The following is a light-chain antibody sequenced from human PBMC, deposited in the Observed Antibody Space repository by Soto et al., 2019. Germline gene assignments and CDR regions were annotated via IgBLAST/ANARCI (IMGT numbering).Light chain of an antibody. V-gene: IGKV1-27*01. Sequence: DIQMTQSPSSLSASVGDRVTITCRASQGITNSLAWYQQKPGKIPKLLIYAASTLQSGVPSRFSGSGSGTDFTLTICSLQPEDVATYYCQKYYSAPFTFGPGTKVDIK. CDR1: QGITNS. CDR3: QKYYSAPFT. J-gene: IGKJ3*01. CDR2: AAS.